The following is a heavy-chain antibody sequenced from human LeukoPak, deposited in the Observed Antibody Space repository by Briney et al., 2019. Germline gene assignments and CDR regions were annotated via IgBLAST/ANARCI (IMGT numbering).Heavy chain of an antibody. D-gene: IGHD3-10*01. Sequence: PSETLSLTCTVSGGSISSSSYYWGWIRQPPGKGLEWIGIIYDSGSTYYNPSLKSRVTISVDTSKNQFSLKLSSVTAADTAVYYCARESEDWFGDLLSYFDYWGRGLLVSVSS. V-gene: IGHV4-39*07. CDR3: ARESEDWFGDLLSYFDY. CDR1: GGSISSSSYY. CDR2: IYDSGST. J-gene: IGHJ4*02.